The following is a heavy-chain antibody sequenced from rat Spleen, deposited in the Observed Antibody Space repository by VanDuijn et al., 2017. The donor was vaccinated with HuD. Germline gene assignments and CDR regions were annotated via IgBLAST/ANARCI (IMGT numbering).Heavy chain of an antibody. CDR2: ISYDGGGT. J-gene: IGHJ2*01. CDR3: VRHGYTRYYFDY. CDR1: GFTFSDYY. D-gene: IGHD1-9*01. Sequence: EVQLAESGGGLVQPGRSLKLSCAASGFTFSDYYMAWVRQAPTKGLEWVASISYDGGGTYYRDSVKGRFTISRDNTKSSLYLQMDSLRSEDTATYYWVRHGYTRYYFDYWGQGVMVTVSS. V-gene: IGHV5-20*01.